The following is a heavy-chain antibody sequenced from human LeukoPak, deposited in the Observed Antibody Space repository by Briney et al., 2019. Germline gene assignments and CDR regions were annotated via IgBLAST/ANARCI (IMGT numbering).Heavy chain of an antibody. Sequence: GGSLRLSCAASGFIFSSYAMNWVRQAPGKGLEWVSAISGSGGKTYYAGSVKGRFTISRDNSKNTLYLQMNSLRADDTAVYYCAKETTVTTYGAPFEYWGQGTLVTVSS. D-gene: IGHD4-17*01. J-gene: IGHJ4*02. CDR3: AKETTVTTYGAPFEY. V-gene: IGHV3-23*01. CDR1: GFIFSSYA. CDR2: ISGSGGKT.